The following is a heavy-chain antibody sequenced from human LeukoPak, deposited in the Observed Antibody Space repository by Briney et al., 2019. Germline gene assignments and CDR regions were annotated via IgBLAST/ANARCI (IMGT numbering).Heavy chain of an antibody. D-gene: IGHD3-22*01. CDR1: GGSFSGYY. J-gene: IGHJ6*03. V-gene: IGHV4-34*01. Sequence: PSETLSLTCAVYGGSFSGYYWSWIRQPPGKGLEWIGEINHSGSTNYNPSLKSRVTISVDTSKNQFSLKLSSVTAADTAVYYCARGGYDSSYYYYYYMDVWGKGTTATVSS. CDR3: ARGGYDSSYYYYYYMDV. CDR2: INHSGST.